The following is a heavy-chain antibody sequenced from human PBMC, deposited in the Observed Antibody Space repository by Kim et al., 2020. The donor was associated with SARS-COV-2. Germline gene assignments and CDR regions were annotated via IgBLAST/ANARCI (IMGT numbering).Heavy chain of an antibody. D-gene: IGHD3-22*01. CDR3: ARFHLYYDSSVRPLHDSF. J-gene: IGHJ3*01. Sequence: SETLSLTCTVSGGSISPYFWSWIRQPPGKGLEYIGYVYYSGVTNYNPSLKSRVALSVDTSKNQFSLRLSSVTAADTAVYYGARFHLYYDSSVRPLHDSF. V-gene: IGHV4-59*13. CDR1: GGSISPYF. CDR2: VYYSGVT.